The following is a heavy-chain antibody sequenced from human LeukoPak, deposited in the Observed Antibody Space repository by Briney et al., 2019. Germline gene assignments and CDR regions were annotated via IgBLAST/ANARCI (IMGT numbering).Heavy chain of an antibody. V-gene: IGHV5-51*01. CDR1: GYSFTKYW. CDR2: IYPGDSDT. CDR3: ARQDIVGATTGFDY. D-gene: IGHD1-26*01. Sequence: GESLKISCQATGYSFTKYWIGWVRQMSGKGLEWMGIIYPGDSDTRYSPSSEGQVTISADTSISTAYLQWSSLQASDTAMYYCARQDIVGATTGFDYWGQGTLVTVSS. J-gene: IGHJ4*02.